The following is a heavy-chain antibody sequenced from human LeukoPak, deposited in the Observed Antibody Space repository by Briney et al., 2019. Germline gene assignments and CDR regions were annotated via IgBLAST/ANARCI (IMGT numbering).Heavy chain of an antibody. J-gene: IGHJ4*02. CDR2: IYYSGST. V-gene: IGHV4-39*01. Sequence: SETLSLTCTVSGGSISSSSYYWGWIRQPPGKGLKWIGSIYYSGSTYYNPSLKNRVTISVDTSKNQFSLKLSSVTAADTAVYYCARGIKRGSCYVNWGQGTLVTVSS. D-gene: IGHD2-15*01. CDR1: GGSISSSSYY. CDR3: ARGIKRGSCYVN.